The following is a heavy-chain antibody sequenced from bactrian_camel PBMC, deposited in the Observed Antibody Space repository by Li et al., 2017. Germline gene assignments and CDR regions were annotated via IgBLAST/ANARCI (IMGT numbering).Heavy chain of an antibody. CDR3: VAGKSRRCPSPDNY. D-gene: IGHD1*01. Sequence: HVQLVESGGGSVQAGESLRLSCAASGSSNCMGWFRQAPGKEREWVASISRPGSRYYAEFVRGRFTISQDNVKNTVYLQLNSLKPEDTAMFYCVAGKSRRCPSPDNYWGQGTQVTVS. CDR1: GSSNC. CDR2: ISRPGSR. J-gene: IGHJ4*01. V-gene: IGHV3S53*01.